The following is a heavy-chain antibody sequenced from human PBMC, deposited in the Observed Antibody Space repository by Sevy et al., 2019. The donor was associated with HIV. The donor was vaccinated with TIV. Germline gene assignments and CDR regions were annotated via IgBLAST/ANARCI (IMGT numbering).Heavy chain of an antibody. V-gene: IGHV1-2*02. D-gene: IGHD3-22*01. CDR1: GYTFTGYY. CDR2: INPNSGGT. J-gene: IGHJ5*02. CDR3: ARGFYYYDSSGYYGP. Sequence: ASVKVSCKASGYTFTGYYMHWVRQAPGQGLEWMGWINPNSGGTNYEQKFQGRVTMTRDTSISTAYMELSRLRSDDTAVYYCARGFYYYDSSGYYGPWGQGTLVTVSS.